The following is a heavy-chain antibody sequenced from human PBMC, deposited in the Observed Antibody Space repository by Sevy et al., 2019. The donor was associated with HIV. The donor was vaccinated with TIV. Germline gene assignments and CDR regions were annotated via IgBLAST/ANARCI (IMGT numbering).Heavy chain of an antibody. V-gene: IGHV3-48*01. CDR3: ARSYSSSWYILYYFEY. CDR2: ITSSSSII. J-gene: IGHJ4*02. CDR1: GFTFKTYN. Sequence: GGALRLSCVASGFTFKTYNMNWVRQAPGKGLEWVSYITSSSSIIYYADSVRDRFTISRDNAKNSLFLHMNTLRAEDTAVYYCARSYSSSWYILYYFEYWGQGTPVTVSS. D-gene: IGHD6-13*01.